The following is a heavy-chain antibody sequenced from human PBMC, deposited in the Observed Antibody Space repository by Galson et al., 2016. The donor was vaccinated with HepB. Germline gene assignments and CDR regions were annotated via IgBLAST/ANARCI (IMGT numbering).Heavy chain of an antibody. V-gene: IGHV3-21*01. Sequence: SLRLSCAASGFTFTSYSMKWVRQAPGKGLEWVSSISSSSSYIYYADSVKGRFTISRDNAKNSLYLQMNSLRAEDTAVYYCARVKGSGIDYWGQGTLVTVSS. CDR2: ISSSSSYI. CDR1: GFTFTSYS. CDR3: ARVKGSGIDY. D-gene: IGHD3-10*01. J-gene: IGHJ4*02.